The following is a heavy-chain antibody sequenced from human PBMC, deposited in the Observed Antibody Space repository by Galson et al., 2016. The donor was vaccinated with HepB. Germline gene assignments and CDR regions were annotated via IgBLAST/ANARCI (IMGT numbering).Heavy chain of an antibody. CDR3: AKERLVRRRFDH. Sequence: SLRLSCAASGFVFSNFGLSWVRQAPGKGLEWVASISTRRTTYYSDAVQDRVTISSDNSNNTLYLQMNGLRAEDTAVYYCAKERLVRRRFDHWGQGTLLTVSS. V-gene: IGHV3-23*01. CDR1: GFVFSNFG. CDR2: ISTRRTT. J-gene: IGHJ4*02. D-gene: IGHD1-1*01.